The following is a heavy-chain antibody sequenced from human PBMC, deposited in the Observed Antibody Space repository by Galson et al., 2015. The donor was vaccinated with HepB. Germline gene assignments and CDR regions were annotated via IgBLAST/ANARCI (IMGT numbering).Heavy chain of an antibody. D-gene: IGHD6-19*01. CDR2: IYYNGDT. J-gene: IGHJ4*02. V-gene: IGHV4-59*08. Sequence: LTCSVSHGSINNYYWSWIRQSPGNRLEWIGYIYYNGDTTYNPSLGYRVGMSVDTSVNQVSLWLTSVTAADTAVYYCARRGQWLGHYYFDYWGQGTLVTVSS. CDR3: ARRGQWLGHYYFDY. CDR1: HGSINNYY.